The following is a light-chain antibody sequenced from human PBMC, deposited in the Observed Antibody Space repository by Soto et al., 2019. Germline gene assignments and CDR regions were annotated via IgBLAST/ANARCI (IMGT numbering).Light chain of an antibody. J-gene: IGKJ2*01. V-gene: IGKV3-20*01. CDR1: QRVSSSY. Sequence: EIVLTQSPGTLSLSPGERATLSCRASQRVSSSYLAWYQQKPGQAPRLLIYGASTSATGIPDRFSGSGSGTDFTLTISSLEPEDFAVYFCQRYGSSPPFTFGQGTKVEI. CDR3: QRYGSSPPFT. CDR2: GAS.